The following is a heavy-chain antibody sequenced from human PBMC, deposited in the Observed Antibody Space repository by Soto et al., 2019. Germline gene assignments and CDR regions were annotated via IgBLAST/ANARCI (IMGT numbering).Heavy chain of an antibody. CDR2: IYYSGST. J-gene: IGHJ4*02. CDR1: GGSISSGGYY. CDR3: ARGLEYCSGGSCYRSGFDY. D-gene: IGHD2-15*01. Sequence: SETLSLTCTVSGGSISSGGYYWSWIRQHPGKGLEWIGYIYYSGSTYYNPSLKSRVTISVDTSKNQFSLKLSSVTAADTAVYYCARGLEYCSGGSCYRSGFDYWGQGTLVTVSS. V-gene: IGHV4-31*03.